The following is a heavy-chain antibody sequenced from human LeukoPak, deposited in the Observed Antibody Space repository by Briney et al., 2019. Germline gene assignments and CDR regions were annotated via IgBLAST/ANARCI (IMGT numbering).Heavy chain of an antibody. CDR3: AKSGSGGYHYYYYHMDA. CDR1: GFTFRFYA. Sequence: GGSLRLSCAGSGFTFRFYAMTWVRLAPGKGLEWVSGISGDASVSRHADSVKGRFNISRDNSKNTLYLQLNGLRVEDTATYFCAKSGSGGYHYYYYHMDAWGKGTTVTVPS. CDR2: ISGDASVS. J-gene: IGHJ6*03. D-gene: IGHD1-26*01. V-gene: IGHV3-23*01.